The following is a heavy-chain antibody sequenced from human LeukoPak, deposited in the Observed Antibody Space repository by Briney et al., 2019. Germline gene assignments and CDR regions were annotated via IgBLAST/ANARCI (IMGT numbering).Heavy chain of an antibody. D-gene: IGHD2-15*01. J-gene: IGHJ6*03. CDR1: GGTFSSYA. Sequence: ASVKVSCKASGGTFSSYAISWVRQAPGKGLEWMGGIIPIFGTANYAQKFQGRVTITTDESTRTAYTELSRQRSEDTAVYYCAIQSGWDCSGGSCSSRYYYYMDVWGKGTTVTVSS. V-gene: IGHV1-69*05. CDR3: AIQSGWDCSGGSCSSRYYYYMDV. CDR2: IIPIFGTA.